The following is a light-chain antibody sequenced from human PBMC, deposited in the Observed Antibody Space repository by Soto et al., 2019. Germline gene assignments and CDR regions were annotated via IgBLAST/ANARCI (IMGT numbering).Light chain of an antibody. Sequence: DIQMTQSPSTLSASVGDRVTITCRASQSISSWLAWYQQKPGKAPKLLIYKASSLESGVPSRFSGSGSGTEFTLTISSLQPDDFATYHCQHYGTFGQGTRLEIK. CDR1: QSISSW. J-gene: IGKJ5*01. CDR2: KAS. V-gene: IGKV1-5*03. CDR3: QHYGT.